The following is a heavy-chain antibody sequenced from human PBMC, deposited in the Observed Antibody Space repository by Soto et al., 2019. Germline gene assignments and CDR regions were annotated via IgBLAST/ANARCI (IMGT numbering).Heavy chain of an antibody. V-gene: IGHV3-72*01. CDR1: VFTLSDHY. Sequence: WGSLRLSSASSVFTLSDHYIYWVRQAPGKGLDWVGRSRDKAQGYSTAYAASVKGRFTTSRDESKNTRYLQMNSLKTEDTAVYYCTTDLPGYYYDSSRSLLDVWGQGTTVTVSS. CDR2: SRDKAQGYST. J-gene: IGHJ6*01. D-gene: IGHD3-22*01. CDR3: TTDLPGYYYDSSRSLLDV.